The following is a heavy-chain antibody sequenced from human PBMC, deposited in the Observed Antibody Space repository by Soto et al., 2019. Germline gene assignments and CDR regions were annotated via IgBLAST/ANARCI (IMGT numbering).Heavy chain of an antibody. D-gene: IGHD3-10*01. CDR2: INHSGST. Sequence: SETLSLTCAVYGGSFSGYYWSWIRQPPGKGLEWIGEINHSGSTNYNPSLKSRVTISVDTSKNQFSLKLSSVTAADTAVYYCARAPRGYYGSGSHYRYWGQATLVTVS. J-gene: IGHJ4*02. CDR1: GGSFSGYY. V-gene: IGHV4-34*01. CDR3: ARAPRGYYGSGSHYRY.